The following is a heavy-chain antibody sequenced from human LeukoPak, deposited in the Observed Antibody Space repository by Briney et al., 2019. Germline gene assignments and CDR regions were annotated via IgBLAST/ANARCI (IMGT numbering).Heavy chain of an antibody. Sequence: GGSLRLSCAASGFTFSSYWMSWVRQAPGKGLEWVANIKQDGSEKYYVDSVKGRFTISRDNAKNTLYLQMNSLRAEDTAVYYCARDERPLLWFGELFDWGQGTLVTVSS. CDR3: ARDERPLLWFGELFD. V-gene: IGHV3-7*01. CDR2: IKQDGSEK. D-gene: IGHD3-10*01. CDR1: GFTFSSYW. J-gene: IGHJ4*02.